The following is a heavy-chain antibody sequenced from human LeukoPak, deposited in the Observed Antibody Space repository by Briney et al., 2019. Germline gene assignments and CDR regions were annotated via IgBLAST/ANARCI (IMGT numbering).Heavy chain of an antibody. D-gene: IGHD6-13*01. CDR1: GFTFSNYG. Sequence: GRSLRLSCAASGFTFSNYGMHWVRQAPGKGLEWVAFISYDGSNKYYADSVKGRFTISRDNSKKMLYLQVNSLRAEDTAVYYCARSSRIAAALSFDYWGQGTLVTVSS. J-gene: IGHJ4*02. CDR2: ISYDGSNK. V-gene: IGHV3-30*03. CDR3: ARSSRIAAALSFDY.